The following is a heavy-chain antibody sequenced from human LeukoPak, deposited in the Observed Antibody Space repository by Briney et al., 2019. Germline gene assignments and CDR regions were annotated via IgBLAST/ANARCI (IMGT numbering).Heavy chain of an antibody. Sequence: ASVKVSCKASGYIFTTYGISWVRQAPGQGLDWMGWVSLFTGNTNYAQKFQGRVTITADKSTSTAYMELRSLRSDDTAVYYCARDAGRDGYNHWGQGTLVTVSS. V-gene: IGHV1-18*01. CDR1: GYIFTTYG. D-gene: IGHD5-24*01. CDR2: VSLFTGNT. CDR3: ARDAGRDGYNH. J-gene: IGHJ4*02.